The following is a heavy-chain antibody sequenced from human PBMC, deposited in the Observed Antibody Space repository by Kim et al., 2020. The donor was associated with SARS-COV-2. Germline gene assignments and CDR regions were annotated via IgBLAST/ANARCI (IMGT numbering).Heavy chain of an antibody. D-gene: IGHD3-22*01. Sequence: SETLSLTCTVSGGSISSYYWSWIRQPPGKGLEWIGYIYYSGSTNYNPSLKSRVTISVDTSKNQFSLKLSSVTAADTAVYYCARVGYDSSGYYPYYFDYWGQGTLVTVSS. CDR2: IYYSGST. CDR3: ARVGYDSSGYYPYYFDY. J-gene: IGHJ4*02. V-gene: IGHV4-59*13. CDR1: GGSISSYY.